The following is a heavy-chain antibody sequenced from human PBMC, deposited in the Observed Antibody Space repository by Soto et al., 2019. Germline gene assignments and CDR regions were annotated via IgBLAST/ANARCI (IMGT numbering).Heavy chain of an antibody. V-gene: IGHV4-34*01. J-gene: IGHJ3*02. CDR3: AWEAGPWTRQGFAIDI. CDR1: GGSFSGYY. Sequence: SETLSLTCAVYGGSFSGYYWSWIRQPPGKGLEWIGEINDSGSTNYNPSLKSRVTISVDTSKNQFSLKLSSVTAADTAVYYCAWEAGPWTRQGFAIDILGQATIVTVSS. CDR2: INDSGST. D-gene: IGHD1-26*01.